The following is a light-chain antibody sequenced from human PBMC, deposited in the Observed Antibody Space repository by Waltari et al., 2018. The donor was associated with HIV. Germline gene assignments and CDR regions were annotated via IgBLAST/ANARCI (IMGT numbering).Light chain of an antibody. CDR3: LQDDSFPLT. CDR2: AAS. V-gene: IGKV1-6*01. Sequence: AIQMTQSPPSLSASVGDRVTITCRASQNIRRDLGWYQQKPGKAPKLLIYAASTLQTGVSSRFRGGGSGTEFTLTINGLQSEDSATYYCLQDDSFPLTFGPGDQSRSQT. CDR1: QNIRRD. J-gene: IGKJ3*01.